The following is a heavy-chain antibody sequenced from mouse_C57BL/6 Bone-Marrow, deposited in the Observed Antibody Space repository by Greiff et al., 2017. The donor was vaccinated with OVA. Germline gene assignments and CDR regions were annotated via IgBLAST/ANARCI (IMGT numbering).Heavy chain of an antibody. CDR3: AITMDY. Sequence: EVNLVESGAELVKPGASVKLSCTASGFNIKDYYMHWVKQRTEQGLEWIGRIDPADGETTYDPKFQGKATITADTSSNTAYLQLSSLTSEDTAVYYCAITMDYWGQGTSVTVSS. CDR2: IDPADGET. V-gene: IGHV14-2*01. J-gene: IGHJ4*01. CDR1: GFNIKDYY.